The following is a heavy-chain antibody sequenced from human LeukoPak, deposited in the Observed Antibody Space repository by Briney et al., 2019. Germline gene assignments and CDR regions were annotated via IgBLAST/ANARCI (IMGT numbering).Heavy chain of an antibody. Sequence: ASVKVSCKASGYTFTSYGITWVRQAPGQGPEWVGWISAYNGNTNYAQKLQGRVTMTTDTSTSTAYMELRSLRSDDTAVYYCARGLLWLGELSGRSNCCDPWGKGPRVTVSS. CDR1: GYTFTSYG. V-gene: IGHV1-18*01. CDR3: ARGLLWLGELSGRSNCCDP. D-gene: IGHD3-10*01. J-gene: IGHJ5*02. CDR2: ISAYNGNT.